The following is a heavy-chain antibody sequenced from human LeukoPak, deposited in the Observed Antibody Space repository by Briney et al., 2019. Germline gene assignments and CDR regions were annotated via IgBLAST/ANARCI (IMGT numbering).Heavy chain of an antibody. CDR2: LYYSGST. V-gene: IGHV4-39*01. D-gene: IGHD2-2*02. CDR3: ARHTYRFWFDP. J-gene: IGHJ5*02. Sequence: PSETLSLTCTVSGGSMSSSSYYWGWIRQPPGKGLERIGSLYYSGSTYYNPSLKSRVTISVDTSKNQFSLRLSSVTAADTAVYYCARHTYRFWFDPWGQGTLVTVSS. CDR1: GGSMSSSSYY.